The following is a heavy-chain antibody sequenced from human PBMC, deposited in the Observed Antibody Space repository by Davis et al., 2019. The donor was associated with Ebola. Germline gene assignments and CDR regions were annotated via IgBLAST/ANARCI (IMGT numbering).Heavy chain of an antibody. CDR3: AKGRRQWLVGGGCLDY. D-gene: IGHD6-19*01. CDR2: ISAYNGNT. V-gene: IGHV1-18*01. J-gene: IGHJ4*02. Sequence: ASVKVSCKASGYTFTSYGISWVRQAPGQGLEWMGWISAYNGNTNYAQKLQGRVTMTTDTSTSTAYMELRSLRSDDTAIYYCAKGRRQWLVGGGCLDYWGQGTLVTVSS. CDR1: GYTFTSYG.